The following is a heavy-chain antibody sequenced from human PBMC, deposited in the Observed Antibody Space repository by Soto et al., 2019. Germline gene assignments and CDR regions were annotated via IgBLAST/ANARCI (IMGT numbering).Heavy chain of an antibody. J-gene: IGHJ4*02. CDR2: IYGTGST. D-gene: IGHD4-17*01. Sequence: PSETLSLTCTVSCDSISSYAWSWILQPPGKGLEWIGYIYGTGSTNYNPSLKSRVTISVDRSKNQFSLKLSSVTAADTSVYYFARGMTTVTTFDYCGQGPLVTVSS. CDR1: CDSISSYA. CDR3: ARGMTTVTTFDY. V-gene: IGHV4-59*12.